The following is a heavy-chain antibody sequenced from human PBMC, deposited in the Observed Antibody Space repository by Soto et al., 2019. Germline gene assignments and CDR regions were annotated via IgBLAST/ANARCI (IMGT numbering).Heavy chain of an antibody. CDR3: ARVPAYGSGSYVADY. CDR2: INPSGGST. J-gene: IGHJ4*02. D-gene: IGHD3-10*01. V-gene: IGHV1-46*01. Sequence: RASVKVSCKASGYTFTSYYMHWVRQAPGQGLEWMGIINPSGGSTSYAQKFQGRVNMTRDTSTSTVYMELSSPRSEDTAVYYCARVPAYGSGSYVADYWGQGTLVTVSS. CDR1: GYTFTSYY.